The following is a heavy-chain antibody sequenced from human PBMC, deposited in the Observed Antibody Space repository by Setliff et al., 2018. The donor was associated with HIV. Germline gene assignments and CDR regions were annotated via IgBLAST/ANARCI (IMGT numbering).Heavy chain of an antibody. CDR1: GGTFSSYS. Sequence: GASVKVSCKASGGTFSSYSITWVRQAPGQGLEWMGGIIPIFNTANYAQKFQGRVTITADESTSTAYMELSSLGSEDTAVYYCARGSGGYCSGGSCYFGFGLALWVQGTTVTVSS. CDR3: ARGSGGYCSGGSCYFGFGLAL. J-gene: IGHJ6*02. D-gene: IGHD2-15*01. V-gene: IGHV1-69*13. CDR2: IIPIFNTA.